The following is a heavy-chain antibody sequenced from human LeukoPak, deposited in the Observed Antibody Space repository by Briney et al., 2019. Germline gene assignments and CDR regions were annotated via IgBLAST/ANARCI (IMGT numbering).Heavy chain of an antibody. J-gene: IGHJ6*03. CDR2: IYTSGST. D-gene: IGHD4-17*01. V-gene: IGHV4-61*02. Sequence: SETLSLTCTVSGGSISSGSYYWSWIRQPAGKGLEWIGRIYTSGSTNYNPSLKSRVTISVDTSKNQFSLKLSSVTAADTAVYYCVRVLRKGPYGDGGYFYFYMDVWGKGTTVTVSS. CDR1: GGSISSGSYY. CDR3: VRVLRKGPYGDGGYFYFYMDV.